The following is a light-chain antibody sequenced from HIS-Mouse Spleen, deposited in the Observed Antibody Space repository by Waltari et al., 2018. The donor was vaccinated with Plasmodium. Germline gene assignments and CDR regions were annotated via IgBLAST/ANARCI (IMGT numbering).Light chain of an antibody. Sequence: SYELTQPPSVSVSPGQTARIPCSGDALPKKYAYWYQQKSGQAPVLVIYEDSKRPSGIPERFSGYSSGTMATLTISGAQVEDEADYYGYSTDSSGNHRVFGGGTKLTVL. CDR2: EDS. J-gene: IGLJ3*02. V-gene: IGLV3-10*01. CDR1: ALPKKY. CDR3: YSTDSSGNHRV.